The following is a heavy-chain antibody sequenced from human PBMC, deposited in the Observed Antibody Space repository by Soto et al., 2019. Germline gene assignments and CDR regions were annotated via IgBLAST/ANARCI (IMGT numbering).Heavy chain of an antibody. J-gene: IGHJ5*02. CDR3: ARDPVPTVTVTYNWFDP. Sequence: ASVKVSCKASGGTFSSYAISWVRQAPGQGLEWMGGIIPIFGTANYAQKFQGRVTITADESTSTAYMELSSLRSEDTAVYYCARDPVPTVTVTYNWFDPWGQGTLVTVSS. CDR1: GGTFSSYA. CDR2: IIPIFGTA. V-gene: IGHV1-69*13. D-gene: IGHD4-17*01.